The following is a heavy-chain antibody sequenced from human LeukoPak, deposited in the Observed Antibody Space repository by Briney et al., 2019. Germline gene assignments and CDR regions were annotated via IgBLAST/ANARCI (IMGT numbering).Heavy chain of an antibody. V-gene: IGHV3-23*01. D-gene: IGHD3-3*01. Sequence: GGSLRLSCAASGFTFSSYAMSWVRQAPGKGLEWVSAISDSGGSTYYADSVKGRFTISRDNSKNTLYLQMNSLRAEDTAVYYCARSWSGYSKGSYYYYGMDVWGQGTTVTVSS. CDR2: ISDSGGST. J-gene: IGHJ6*02. CDR3: ARSWSGYSKGSYYYYGMDV. CDR1: GFTFSSYA.